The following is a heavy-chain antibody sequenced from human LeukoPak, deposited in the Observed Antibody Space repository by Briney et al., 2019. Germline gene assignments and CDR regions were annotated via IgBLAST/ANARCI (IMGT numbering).Heavy chain of an antibody. CDR1: GFTFSSYA. CDR2: ISYDGSNK. CDR3: AGDPALRYFDWSFDY. J-gene: IGHJ4*02. Sequence: GGSLRLSCAASGFTFSSYAMHWVRQAPGKGLEWVAVISYDGSNKYYADSVKGRFTISRDNSKNTLYLQMNSLRAEDTAVYYCAGDPALRYFDWSFDYWSQGTLVTVSS. D-gene: IGHD3-9*01. V-gene: IGHV3-30-3*01.